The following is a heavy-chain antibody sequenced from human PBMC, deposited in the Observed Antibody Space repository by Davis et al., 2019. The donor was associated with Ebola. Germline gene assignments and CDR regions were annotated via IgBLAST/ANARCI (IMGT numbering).Heavy chain of an antibody. Sequence: ASVKVSCKSSGYTFTSYGLVWVRQAPGLGLEWMGWITGFNTNTNFAHKFQGIVTVSKDTSTNTAYMDLRSLTSDDTAIYYCARAPNYDVLTGTSSYYFDYWGQGTLVTVSS. V-gene: IGHV1-18*04. CDR1: GYTFTSYG. CDR2: ITGFNTNT. CDR3: ARAPNYDVLTGTSSYYFDY. J-gene: IGHJ4*02. D-gene: IGHD3-9*01.